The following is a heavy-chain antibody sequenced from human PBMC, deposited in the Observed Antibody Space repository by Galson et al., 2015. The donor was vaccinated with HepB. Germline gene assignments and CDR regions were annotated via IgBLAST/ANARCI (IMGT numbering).Heavy chain of an antibody. D-gene: IGHD1-1*01. J-gene: IGHJ6*02. V-gene: IGHV3-21*01. CDR3: ARGGTGWNPWYYYYGMDV. CDR2: ISSSSSYI. Sequence: SLRLSCAASGFTFSSYSMNWVRQAPGKGLEWVSSISSSSSYIYYADSVKGRFTISRDNAKNSLYLQMNSLRAEDTAVYYCARGGTGWNPWYYYYGMDVWGQGTTVTVSS. CDR1: GFTFSSYS.